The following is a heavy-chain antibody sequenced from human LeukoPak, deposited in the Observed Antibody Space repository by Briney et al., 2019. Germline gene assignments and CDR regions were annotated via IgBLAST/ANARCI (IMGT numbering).Heavy chain of an antibody. J-gene: IGHJ4*02. CDR2: ISWNSGSI. V-gene: IGHV3-9*01. CDR1: GFTFDDYA. D-gene: IGHD6-19*01. CDR3: ARSRLPGIAVAGSGY. Sequence: PGGSLRLSCAASGFTFDDYAMHWVRQAPGKGLEWVSGISWNSGSIGYADSVKGRFTISRDNAKNSLYLQMNSLRAEDTAVYYCARSRLPGIAVAGSGYWGQGTLVTVSS.